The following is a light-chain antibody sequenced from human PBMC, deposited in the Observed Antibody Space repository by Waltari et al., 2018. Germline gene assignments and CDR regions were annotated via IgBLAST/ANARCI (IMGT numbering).Light chain of an antibody. Sequence: QSALTQPASVSGSPGQSITIPCTGTSSDIGAYNYVSWYQQHPGKAPKPMIYDVTNRPSGVSNRFSGSKSDNTASLTISGLQADDEADYYCSSYTSSNTVAFGGGTKLTVL. J-gene: IGLJ2*01. V-gene: IGLV2-14*03. CDR1: SSDIGAYNY. CDR3: SSYTSSNTVA. CDR2: DVT.